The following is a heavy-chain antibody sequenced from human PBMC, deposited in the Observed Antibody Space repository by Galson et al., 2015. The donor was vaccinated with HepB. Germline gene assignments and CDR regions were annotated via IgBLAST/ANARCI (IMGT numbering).Heavy chain of an antibody. Sequence: QSGAAVKKPGESLKISCTGSGYSFTSYWIGWVRQMPGKGLEWMGMLSPGDSDTRYSPFFQGHVTISADKSSSTAYLQWSSLKGSDTAMYYCARHGGDCSSTSCYAYWGQGTLVTVSS. CDR2: LSPGDSDT. D-gene: IGHD2-2*03. V-gene: IGHV5-51*01. J-gene: IGHJ4*02. CDR3: ARHGGDCSSTSCYAY. CDR1: GYSFTSYW.